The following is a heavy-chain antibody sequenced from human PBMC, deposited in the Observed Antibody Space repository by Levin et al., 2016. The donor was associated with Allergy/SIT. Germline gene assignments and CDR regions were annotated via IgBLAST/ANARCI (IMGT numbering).Heavy chain of an antibody. J-gene: IGHJ6*02. CDR2: IRYDGSNK. Sequence: VRQAPGKGLEWVAFIRYDGSNKYYADSVKGRFTISRDNSKNTLYLQMNSLRAEDTAVYYCAKDLLSGYYRPYYYYGMDVWGQGTTVTVSS. CDR3: AKDLLSGYYRPYYYYGMDV. D-gene: IGHD3-3*01. V-gene: IGHV3-30*02.